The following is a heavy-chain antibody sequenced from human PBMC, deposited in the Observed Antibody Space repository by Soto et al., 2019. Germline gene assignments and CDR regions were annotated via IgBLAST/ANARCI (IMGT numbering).Heavy chain of an antibody. J-gene: IGHJ6*03. CDR1: GGSISSYY. V-gene: IGHV4-59*08. CDR3: ASGYSSSWYDYYYYYMDV. D-gene: IGHD6-13*01. Sequence: PSEPLSLTCTVSGGSISSYYWSWIRQPPGKGLEWIGYIYYSGSTNYNPSLKSRVTISVDTSKNQFSLKLSSVTAADTAVYYCASGYSSSWYDYYYYYMDVWGKGTTVTVSS. CDR2: IYYSGST.